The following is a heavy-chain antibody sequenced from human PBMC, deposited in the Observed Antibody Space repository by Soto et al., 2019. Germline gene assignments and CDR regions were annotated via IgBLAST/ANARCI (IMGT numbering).Heavy chain of an antibody. D-gene: IGHD3-10*01. CDR2: IIPILDIA. CDR1: GGTFSSYT. Sequence: QVQLVQSGAEVKKPGSSVKVSCKASGGTFSSYTISWVRQAPGQGLEWMGRIIPILDIANYAQKFQGRVTMTADKSTCTAYMELSSLRSEDTAVYYCARDRGTGTYYYGMDVWGQGTTVTVSS. V-gene: IGHV1-69*08. CDR3: ARDRGTGTYYYGMDV. J-gene: IGHJ6*02.